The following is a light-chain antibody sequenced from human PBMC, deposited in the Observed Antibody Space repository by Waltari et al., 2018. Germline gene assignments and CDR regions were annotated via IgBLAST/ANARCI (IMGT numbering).Light chain of an antibody. CDR3: GTWDSSLSGAV. J-gene: IGLJ7*01. Sequence: QSVLTQPPSVSAAPGQWVTISCSGGSSNIGNTYVSWYRQFPGTAPKLLIYENTERPSGIPGRISGSKSGTSATLDITGLQAGDEADYYCGTWDSSLSGAVFGGGTHLTVL. CDR2: ENT. CDR1: SSNIGNTY. V-gene: IGLV1-51*02.